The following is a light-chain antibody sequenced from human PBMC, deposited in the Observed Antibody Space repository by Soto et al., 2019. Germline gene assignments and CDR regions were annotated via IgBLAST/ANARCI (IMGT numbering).Light chain of an antibody. CDR3: QHYGSSPYT. CDR1: QSVSGSY. J-gene: IGKJ2*01. CDR2: GAS. Sequence: EIVLTQSPGTLSLSPGERATLSCRASQSVSGSYLAWYQQKPGQAPRLLIYGASSRATGIPDRFSGSGSGTDFTLTICRLEPEDFAVFYCQHYGSSPYTFGQRTKQEIK. V-gene: IGKV3-20*01.